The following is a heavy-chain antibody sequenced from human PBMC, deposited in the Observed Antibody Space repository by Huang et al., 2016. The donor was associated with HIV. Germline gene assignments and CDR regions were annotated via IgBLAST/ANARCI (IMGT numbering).Heavy chain of an antibody. J-gene: IGHJ3*01. Sequence: QVQLQQWGAGLVKPSETLSLTCAVYGESFSGHFWSWLRQPPGKGRQGIGEINHKGSPNFSPSLKSRITMSVDTSKKQCSLKLKSVTAADTAVYFCARSRRDGSSDAFDVWGQGSMVTVS. V-gene: IGHV4-34*01. CDR1: GESFSGHF. D-gene: IGHD6-25*01. CDR3: ARSRRDGSSDAFDV. CDR2: INHKGSP.